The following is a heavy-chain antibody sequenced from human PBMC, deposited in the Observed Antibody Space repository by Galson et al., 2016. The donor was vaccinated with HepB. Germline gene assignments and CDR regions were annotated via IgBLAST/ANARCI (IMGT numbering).Heavy chain of an antibody. D-gene: IGHD3-3*01. CDR1: GFTVTNNY. CDR2: IYSGGER. Sequence: SLRLSCAASGFTVTNNYIIWVRQAPGKGLEWVSLIYSGGERRYADSVKGRFTISRDNSKNTVYLQMNSLRAEDTAVYYCARDRRVFGVLIIPDYWGQGTLVTVSS. V-gene: IGHV3-53*01. CDR3: ARDRRVFGVLIIPDY. J-gene: IGHJ4*02.